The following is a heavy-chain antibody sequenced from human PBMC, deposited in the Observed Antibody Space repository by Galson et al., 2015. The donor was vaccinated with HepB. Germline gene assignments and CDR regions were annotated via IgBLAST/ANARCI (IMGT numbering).Heavy chain of an antibody. Sequence: SLRLSCAASGFSFTSYAMTWVRQTPRKGLQWVSYISTNGVTIHYADSVKGRFTIARDNAKNTMWLQMNRLIAEDTAVYYCATTKFGSGAYWTFDIWGQGTLVTVSS. D-gene: IGHD4/OR15-4a*01. J-gene: IGHJ3*02. CDR2: ISTNGVTI. CDR3: ATTKFGSGAYWTFDI. V-gene: IGHV3-48*03. CDR1: GFSFTSYA.